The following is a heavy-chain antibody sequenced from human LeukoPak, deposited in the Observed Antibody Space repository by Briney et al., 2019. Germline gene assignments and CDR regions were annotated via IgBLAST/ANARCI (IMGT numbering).Heavy chain of an antibody. D-gene: IGHD3-22*01. CDR1: GGPISSNNW. CDR3: ARASSSYDYYFDY. V-gene: IGHV4-4*02. CDR2: IYHSGST. J-gene: IGHJ4*02. Sequence: SETLSLTCAVSGGPISSNNWWSWVRQPPGKGLEWIGEIYHSGSTNYNPSLKSRVTISVDKSKNQFSLKVTSVTAADTAVYYCARASSSYDYYFDYWGQGTLVTVSS.